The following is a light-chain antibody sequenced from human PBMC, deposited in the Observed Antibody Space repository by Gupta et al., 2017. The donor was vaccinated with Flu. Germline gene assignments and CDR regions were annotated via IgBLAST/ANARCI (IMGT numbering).Light chain of an antibody. CDR2: GAS. V-gene: IGKV3-15*01. J-gene: IGKJ4*01. Sequence: EIVMTQSPATLSVSPGERATLSCRASQSVSSNLAWYQQKPGQAPRLLIYGASTRATGIPARFSGSGSGTEFTLSIRSLQSEDFAVYQCQQNNNWLTFGGGTKVEIK. CDR1: QSVSSN. CDR3: QQNNNWLT.